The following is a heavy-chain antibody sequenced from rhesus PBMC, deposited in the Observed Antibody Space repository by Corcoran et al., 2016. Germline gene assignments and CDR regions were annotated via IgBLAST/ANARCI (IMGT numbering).Heavy chain of an antibody. CDR1: GYTFIDYF. CDR3: ASQSEAFDY. J-gene: IGHJ4*01. CDR2: VEPEDGEA. V-gene: IGHV1-111*02. Sequence: EVQLVQSGAEVKKPGASVKISCKASGYTFIDYFLHWVRQAPGKGLEWMGRVEPEDGEAIHEQKFQEKVTITADTSTDTAYMELRSLRSEDTAVYYCASQSEAFDYWGQGALVTVSS.